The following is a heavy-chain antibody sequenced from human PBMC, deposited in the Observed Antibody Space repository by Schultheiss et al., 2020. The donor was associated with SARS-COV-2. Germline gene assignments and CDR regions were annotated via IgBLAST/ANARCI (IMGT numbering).Heavy chain of an antibody. CDR3: ARVPSSSWRFDP. CDR1: GYTFTSYY. Sequence: AAGKGSCKASGYTFTSYYMHWVRQAPGQGLEWMGIINPSGGSTSYAQKFQGRVTMTRDTSTSKVYMELSSLRSEDTAVYYCARVPSSSWRFDPWGQGTLVTVSS. J-gene: IGHJ5*02. CDR2: INPSGGST. D-gene: IGHD6-13*01. V-gene: IGHV1-46*01.